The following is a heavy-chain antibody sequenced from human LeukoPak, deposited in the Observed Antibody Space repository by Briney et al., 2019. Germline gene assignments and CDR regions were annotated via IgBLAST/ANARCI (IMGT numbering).Heavy chain of an antibody. V-gene: IGHV3-30*01. CDR3: ATLNRPIDY. Sequence: HPGGSLRLSCAASGFTFSSYAMHWVRQAPGKGLEWVAVISYDGSNNYYADSVKGRFTISRDNSKNTLYLQMNSLRAEDTAVYYCATLNRPIDYWGQGTLVTVSS. J-gene: IGHJ4*02. CDR2: ISYDGSNN. D-gene: IGHD1-14*01. CDR1: GFTFSSYA.